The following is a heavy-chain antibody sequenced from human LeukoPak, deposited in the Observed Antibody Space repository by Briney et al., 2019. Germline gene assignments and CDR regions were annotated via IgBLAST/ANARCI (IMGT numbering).Heavy chain of an antibody. CDR1: GGSISSDYFY. Sequence: PSETLSLTCTVSGGSISSDYFYWSWIRQPPGKGLEWIGSIYYGGSTYYNPSLKSRVTISVDTSMNQFSLKLSFVTTADTAVYYCARALGYCSGGSCTRGYNWFDPWGQGTLVTVPS. D-gene: IGHD2-15*01. V-gene: IGHV4-39*01. CDR3: ARALGYCSGGSCTRGYNWFDP. J-gene: IGHJ5*02. CDR2: IYYGGST.